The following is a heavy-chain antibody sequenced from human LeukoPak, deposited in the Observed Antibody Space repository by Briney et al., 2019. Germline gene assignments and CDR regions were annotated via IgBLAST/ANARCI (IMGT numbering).Heavy chain of an antibody. J-gene: IGHJ4*02. V-gene: IGHV1-2*02. Sequence: ASVKVSCKASGYTFTGYYMHWVQQAPGQGLEWMGWINPNSGGTNYAQKFQGRVTMTRDTSISTAYMELSRLRSDDTAVYYCARGPNWNDVGYFDYWGQGTLVTVSS. CDR3: ARGPNWNDVGYFDY. CDR1: GYTFTGYY. CDR2: INPNSGGT. D-gene: IGHD1-1*01.